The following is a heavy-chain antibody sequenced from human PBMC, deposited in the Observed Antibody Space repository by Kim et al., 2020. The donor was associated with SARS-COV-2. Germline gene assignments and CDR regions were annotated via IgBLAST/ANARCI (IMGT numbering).Heavy chain of an antibody. CDR3: ARGWLRPGFDY. V-gene: IGHV6-1*01. D-gene: IGHD5-12*01. J-gene: IGHJ4*02. Sequence: NNDYALSVQSRITINTDTSKHQFSLQLNSVTPEDTAVYYCARGWLRPGFDYWGQGTLVTVSS. CDR2: NN.